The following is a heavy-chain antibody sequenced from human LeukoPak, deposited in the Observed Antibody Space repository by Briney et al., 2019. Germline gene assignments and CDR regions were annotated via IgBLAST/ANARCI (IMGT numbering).Heavy chain of an antibody. D-gene: IGHD1-26*01. V-gene: IGHV3-53*01. J-gene: IGHJ4*02. Sequence: GGSLRLSCTVSGFTVSSNSMSWVRQAPGKGLEWVSFIYSDNTHYSDSVKGRFTISRDNSKNTLYLQMNSLRAEDTAVYYCARDRPGIVRWFDYWGQGTLVTVSS. CDR3: ARDRPGIVRWFDY. CDR1: GFTVSSNS. CDR2: IYSDNT.